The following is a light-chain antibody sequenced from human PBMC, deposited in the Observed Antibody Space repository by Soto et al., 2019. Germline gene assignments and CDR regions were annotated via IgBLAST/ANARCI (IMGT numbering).Light chain of an antibody. CDR1: QSVRTY. CDR3: QQLNSLPPIT. Sequence: EIVLTQSAVALSLSPGERATLSCRTSQSVRTYLAWYQVKPGQAPRLLIYDASSRASGVPARFSGSGSGPDFTLTISSLEPEDFALYGCQQLNSLPPITFGQGTRLEI. CDR2: DAS. J-gene: IGKJ5*01. V-gene: IGKV3-11*01.